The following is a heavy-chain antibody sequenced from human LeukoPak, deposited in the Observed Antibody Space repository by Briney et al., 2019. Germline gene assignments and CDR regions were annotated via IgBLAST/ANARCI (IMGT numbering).Heavy chain of an antibody. Sequence: PGGSLRLSCAPSGFTFSAHYMDWVRQAPGQGLEWVGRITNRDARYSTQYAASVKGRFSISRDDSKSSFYLQMNSLKTEDTALYYCARVALGPAGEYDAWGQGTMVTVSS. V-gene: IGHV3-72*01. CDR3: ARVALGPAGEYDA. CDR1: GFTFSAHY. J-gene: IGHJ5*02. CDR2: ITNRDARYST. D-gene: IGHD3-16*01.